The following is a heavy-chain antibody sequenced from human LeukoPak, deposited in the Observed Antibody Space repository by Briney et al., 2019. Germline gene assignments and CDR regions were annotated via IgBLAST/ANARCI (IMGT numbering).Heavy chain of an antibody. CDR3: ARLRRGSGSYYEYFQH. J-gene: IGHJ1*01. CDR2: IYPGDSDT. D-gene: IGHD3-10*01. CDR1: GYSFTSYW. V-gene: IGHV5-51*01. Sequence: HGESLKISCKGSGYSFTSYWIGWVRQMPGKGLEWMGIIYPGDSDTRYSPSFQGQVTISADKSISTAYLQWSSLKASDTAMYYCARLRRGSGSYYEYFQHWGQGTLVTVSS.